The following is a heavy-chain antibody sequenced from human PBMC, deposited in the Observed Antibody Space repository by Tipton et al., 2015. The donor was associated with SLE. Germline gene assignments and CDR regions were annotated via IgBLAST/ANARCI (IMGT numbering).Heavy chain of an antibody. D-gene: IGHD2-21*01. CDR2: IYYSGST. J-gene: IGHJ3*02. V-gene: IGHV4-59*08. CDR3: ARHGDSGFYGAFDI. CDR1: GGSISSYY. Sequence: TLSLTCTDSGGSISSYYWSWIRQPPGKGLEWIGYIYYSGSTNCNPSLKSRVTISVDTSKNQFSLKLSSVTAADTAVYYCARHGDSGFYGAFDIWGQGTMVTVSS.